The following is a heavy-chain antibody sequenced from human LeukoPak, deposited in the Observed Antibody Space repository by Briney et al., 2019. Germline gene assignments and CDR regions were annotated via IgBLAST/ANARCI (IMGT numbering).Heavy chain of an antibody. J-gene: IGHJ4*02. CDR3: AKDINSIAAAYYFDY. D-gene: IGHD6-13*01. Sequence: GGSLRLSCAASGFTFSSYAMSWVRQAPGKGLEWVSAISGSGGSTYNADSVKGRFTISRDNAKNSLYLQMNSLRPEDTALYYCAKDINSIAAAYYFDYWGQGTLVTVSS. CDR1: GFTFSSYA. V-gene: IGHV3-23*01. CDR2: ISGSGGST.